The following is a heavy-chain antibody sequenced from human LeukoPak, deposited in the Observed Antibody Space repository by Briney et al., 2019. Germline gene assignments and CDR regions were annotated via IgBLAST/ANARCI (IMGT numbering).Heavy chain of an antibody. CDR1: GGSISSYY. CDR2: IYTSGST. CDR3: ARSSCSGGSCYVRSPYYYYYMDV. J-gene: IGHJ6*03. V-gene: IGHV4-4*07. Sequence: SETLSLNCTVSGGSISSYYWSWIRQPAGKGLEWIGRIYTSGSTNYNPSLKSRVTMSVDTSKNQFSLKLSSVTAADTAVYYCARSSCSGGSCYVRSPYYYYYMDVWGKGTTVTVSS. D-gene: IGHD2-15*01.